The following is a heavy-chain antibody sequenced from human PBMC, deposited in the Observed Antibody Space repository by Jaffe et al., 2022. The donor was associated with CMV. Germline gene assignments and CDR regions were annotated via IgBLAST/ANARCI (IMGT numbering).Heavy chain of an antibody. J-gene: IGHJ6*02. CDR3: ARRNPLVGAMVRGAWGYYYYYGMDV. Sequence: QLQLQESGPGLVKPSETLSLTCTVSGGSISSSSYYWGWIRQPPGKGLEWIGSIYYSGSTYYNPSLKSRVTISVDTSKNQFSLKLSSVTAADTAVYYCARRNPLVGAMVRGAWGYYYYYGMDVWGQGTTVTVSS. CDR1: GGSISSSSYY. V-gene: IGHV4-39*01. D-gene: IGHD3-10*01. CDR2: IYYSGST.